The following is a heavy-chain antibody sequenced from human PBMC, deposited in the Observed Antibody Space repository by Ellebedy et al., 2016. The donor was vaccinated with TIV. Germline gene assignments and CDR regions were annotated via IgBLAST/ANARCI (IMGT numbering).Heavy chain of an antibody. CDR3: ASTEYLGFWGY. CDR2: MSSSGNT. Sequence: MPSETLSLTCSVSGDSITRSSYYWSWIRQPPGRGLEWIGYMSSSGNTNYNPSLKSRVTTSIDTSKNQFSQRLSFVTAADTAVYYCASTEYLGFWGYWGQGTLVTVSS. J-gene: IGHJ4*02. V-gene: IGHV4-61*05. D-gene: IGHD3-16*01. CDR1: GDSITRSSYY.